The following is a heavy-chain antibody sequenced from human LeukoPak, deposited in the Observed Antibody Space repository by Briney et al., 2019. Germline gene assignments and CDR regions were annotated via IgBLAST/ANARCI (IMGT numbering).Heavy chain of an antibody. CDR2: IRYDGSNK. CDR3: AKWEEYYYDSSFDY. J-gene: IGHJ4*02. V-gene: IGHV3-30*02. Sequence: GGSLRLSCAASGFTFSSYGMHWVRQAPGKGLEWVAFIRYDGSNKYYADSVKGRFTISRDNSKNTLYLQMNSLRAEDTAVYYCAKWEEYYYDSSFDYWGQGTLVTVSS. CDR1: GFTFSSYG. D-gene: IGHD3-22*01.